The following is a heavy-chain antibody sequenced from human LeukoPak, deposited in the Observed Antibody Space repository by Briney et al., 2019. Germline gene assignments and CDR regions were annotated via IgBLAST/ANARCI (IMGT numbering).Heavy chain of an antibody. V-gene: IGHV3-23*01. CDR2: ISGSGGST. CDR1: GFTFSSYA. Sequence: HPGGSLRLSCAASGFTFSSYAMSWVRQAPGKGLEWVSAISGSGGSTYYADSVKGRFTISRDNSKNSLYLQMNSLRAEDTAVYYCTRDDSYGGGWGFWGQGTLVTVSA. J-gene: IGHJ4*02. CDR3: TRDDSYGGGWGF. D-gene: IGHD2-21*02.